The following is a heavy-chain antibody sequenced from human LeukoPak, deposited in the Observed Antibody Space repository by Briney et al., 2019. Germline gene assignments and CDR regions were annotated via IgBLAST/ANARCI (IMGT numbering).Heavy chain of an antibody. CDR2: ISSSGSTI. CDR1: GFTFSSCE. D-gene: IGHD2-8*01. V-gene: IGHV3-48*03. J-gene: IGHJ6*03. Sequence: PGGSLRLSCAASGFTFSSCEMNWVRQAPGKGLEWVSYISSSGSTIYYADSVKGRFTISRDNAKNSLYLQMNSLRAEDTAVYYCARAQTIVLMVYASRGYYYMDVWGKGTTVTVSS. CDR3: ARAQTIVLMVYASRGYYYMDV.